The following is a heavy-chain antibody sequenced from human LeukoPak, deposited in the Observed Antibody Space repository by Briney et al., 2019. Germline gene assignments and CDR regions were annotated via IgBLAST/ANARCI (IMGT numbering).Heavy chain of an antibody. J-gene: IGHJ4*02. D-gene: IGHD6-13*01. V-gene: IGHV1-2*02. Sequence: ASVKVSCKASGYSFTGYFIHWVRQAPGQGLEWMGCIDPNSGDTKYAQKFQGRVSMPRDTSTRTAYMELSRLRSDDTAVYYCARRGSGWLYYFDYWGQGTLVTVSS. CDR3: ARRGSGWLYYFDY. CDR1: GYSFTGYF. CDR2: IDPNSGDT.